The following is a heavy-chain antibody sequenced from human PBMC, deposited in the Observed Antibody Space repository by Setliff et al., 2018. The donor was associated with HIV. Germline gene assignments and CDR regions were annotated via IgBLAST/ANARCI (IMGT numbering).Heavy chain of an antibody. CDR2: ISHSGST. CDR3: ASRLPAMREFDY. J-gene: IGHJ4*02. V-gene: IGHV4-4*02. CDR1: GGSISSSNW. Sequence: SETLSLTCAVSGGSISSSNWWGWVRHPPGKGLEWIGEISHSGSTNYNPSLKIRVTIPVDRSKNQFSLKVTSVTAADTAVYYCASRLPAMREFDYRGQGTLVTVSS. D-gene: IGHD2-2*01.